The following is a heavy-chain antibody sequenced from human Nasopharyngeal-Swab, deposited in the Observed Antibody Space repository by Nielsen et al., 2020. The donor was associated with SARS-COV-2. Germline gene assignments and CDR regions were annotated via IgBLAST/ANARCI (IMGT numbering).Heavy chain of an antibody. CDR3: ARDDTAMATGFDY. Sequence: GSLRLSCTVSGGSISSYYWSWIRQPPGKGLEWIGYIYYSGSTNYNPSLKSRVTISVDTSKNQFSLKLSSVTAADTAVYYCARDDTAMATGFDYWGQGVLVTVSS. CDR2: IYYSGST. D-gene: IGHD5-18*01. J-gene: IGHJ4*02. V-gene: IGHV4-59*01. CDR1: GGSISSYY.